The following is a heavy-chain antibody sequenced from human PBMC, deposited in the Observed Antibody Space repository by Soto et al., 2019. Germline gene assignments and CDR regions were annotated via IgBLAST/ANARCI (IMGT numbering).Heavy chain of an antibody. D-gene: IGHD3-16*02. V-gene: IGHV4-30-4*01. CDR3: ARVLIRMITFGGVIVIARASTFDY. CDR2: IYYSGST. Sequence: PSETLSLTCTVSGGSISSGDYYWSWIRQPPGKGLEWIGYIYYSGSTYYNPSLKSRVTISVDTSKNQFSLKLSSVTAADTAVYYCARVLIRMITFGGVIVIARASTFDYWGQGTLVTVS. J-gene: IGHJ4*02. CDR1: GGSISSGDYY.